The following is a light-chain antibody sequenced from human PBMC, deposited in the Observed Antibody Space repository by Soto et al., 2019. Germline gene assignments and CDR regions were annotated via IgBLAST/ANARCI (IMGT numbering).Light chain of an antibody. J-gene: IGKJ4*01. CDR1: QSVNSK. CDR2: GAS. CDR3: QQYDDWLRLT. Sequence: EIVMTQSPATLSVSPGERATLSCRASQSVNSKIAWYQQKPGQAPRLLIYGASSRATGIPVRFSGSGSGTEFNLTISSLQSEDFAVYFCQQYDDWLRLTFGGGTKGDIK. V-gene: IGKV3-15*01.